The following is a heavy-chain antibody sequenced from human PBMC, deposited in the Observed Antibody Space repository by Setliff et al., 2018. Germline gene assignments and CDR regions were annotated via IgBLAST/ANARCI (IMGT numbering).Heavy chain of an antibody. CDR2: IKHSGTT. Sequence: ETLSLTCAASGGTFSDYYWTWIRQSPGKGLEWIGEIKHSGTTNYNPSLKSRVNISVDTSKNQYSLKLSSVTAADTAVYYCARGRNVAARLYDSWGQGTLVTVSS. CDR1: GGTFSDYY. CDR3: ARGRNVAARLYDS. V-gene: IGHV4-34*01. J-gene: IGHJ4*02. D-gene: IGHD6-6*01.